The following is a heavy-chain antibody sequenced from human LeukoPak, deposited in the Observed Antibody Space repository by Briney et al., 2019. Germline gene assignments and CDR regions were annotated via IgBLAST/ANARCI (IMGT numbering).Heavy chain of an antibody. CDR2: ISGSGGST. CDR3: AKDGGGYCSGGSCYPDY. D-gene: IGHD2-15*01. Sequence: GGSLRLSCAASGFTFSSYAMSWVRQAPGKGLEWVSAISGSGGSTYYADSVKGRFTISRDNSKNTLYLQMNSLRAEDTAVHYCAKDGGGYCSGGSCYPDYWGQGTLVTVSS. V-gene: IGHV3-23*01. J-gene: IGHJ4*02. CDR1: GFTFSSYA.